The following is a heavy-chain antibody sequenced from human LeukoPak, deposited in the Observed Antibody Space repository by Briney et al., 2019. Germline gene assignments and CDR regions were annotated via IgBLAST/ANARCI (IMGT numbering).Heavy chain of an antibody. J-gene: IGHJ4*02. V-gene: IGHV3-7*01. Sequence: GGSLRLSCAASGFTFSSYWMSWVRQAPGKGLEWVANIKQDGSEKYYVDSVKGRFTISRDNAKNSLYLHMNSLRAEDTAVYYCARVRLGWYHIVPCYFDYWGQGTLVTVSS. D-gene: IGHD6-19*01. CDR2: IKQDGSEK. CDR3: ARVRLGWYHIVPCYFDY. CDR1: GFTFSSYW.